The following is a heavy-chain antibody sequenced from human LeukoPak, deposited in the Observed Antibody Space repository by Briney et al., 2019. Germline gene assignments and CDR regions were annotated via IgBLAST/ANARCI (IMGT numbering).Heavy chain of an antibody. J-gene: IGHJ6*02. Sequence: PGGSLRLSCVASGFTFDDYAMHWVRQAPGKGLEWVSGINWNSGSKGYADSVKGRFTISRDNARNSLYLQMNSLRAEDTALYYCAKVMITFGGVRYGMDVWGRGTPVTVSS. D-gene: IGHD3-16*01. CDR3: AKVMITFGGVRYGMDV. V-gene: IGHV3-9*01. CDR1: GFTFDDYA. CDR2: INWNSGSK.